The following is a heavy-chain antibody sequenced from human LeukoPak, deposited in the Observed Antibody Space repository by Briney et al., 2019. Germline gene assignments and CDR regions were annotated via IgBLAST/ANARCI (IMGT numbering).Heavy chain of an antibody. CDR3: AAARHAPYYYYYMDV. CDR2: ISGSGGST. CDR1: GFTFSSYA. V-gene: IGHV3-23*01. D-gene: IGHD6-25*01. J-gene: IGHJ6*03. Sequence: PGGSLRLSCAASGFTFSSYAMSWVRQAPGKGLEWVSAISGSGGSTYYADSVKGRFTISRDNSKNTLYLQMNSLRAEDTAVYYCAAARHAPYYYYYMDVWGKGTTVTVSS.